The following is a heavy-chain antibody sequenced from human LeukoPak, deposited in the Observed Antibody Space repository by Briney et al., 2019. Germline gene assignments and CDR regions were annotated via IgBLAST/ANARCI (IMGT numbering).Heavy chain of an antibody. CDR3: TRGGASSGYDY. CDR1: GYTFTTYD. Sequence: GASVKVSCKASGYTFTTYDISWVRQAPGQGLEWVGWISAYNGNTIYAQKVQGRVTMTTDTSTSTAHMELRSLRSDDTAVYYCTRGGASSGYDYWGQGTLVTVSS. J-gene: IGHJ4*02. CDR2: ISAYNGNT. D-gene: IGHD6-19*01. V-gene: IGHV1-18*01.